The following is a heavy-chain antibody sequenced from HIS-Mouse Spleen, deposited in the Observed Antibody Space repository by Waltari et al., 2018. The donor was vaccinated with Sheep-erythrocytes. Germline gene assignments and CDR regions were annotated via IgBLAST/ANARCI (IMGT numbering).Heavy chain of an antibody. CDR3: ARLYYYDSSGYYFDY. D-gene: IGHD3-22*01. J-gene: IGHJ4*02. Sequence: QLQLQESGPGLVKPSETLSLTCTVSGGSISSSSYYWGGIRQPPGKGLEWIGSIYYSGSTYYNPSLKSRVTISVDTSKNQFSLKLSSVTAADTAVYYCARLYYYDSSGYYFDYWGQGTLVTVSS. V-gene: IGHV4-39*01. CDR1: GGSISSSSYY. CDR2: IYYSGST.